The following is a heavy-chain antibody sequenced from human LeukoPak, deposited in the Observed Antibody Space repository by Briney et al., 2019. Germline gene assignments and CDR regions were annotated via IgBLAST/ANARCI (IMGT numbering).Heavy chain of an antibody. CDR1: GFTFSSYW. CDR3: ARGRGLDL. Sequence: GGSLRLSCAASGFTFSSYWMTWVRRTPGKGLEWVATIKEDGSEKYYVDSVKGRFTISRDNAKNSLYLQMNSLRADDTTVYYCARGRGLDLWGQGTLVTVSS. CDR2: IKEDGSEK. V-gene: IGHV3-7*01. J-gene: IGHJ5*02.